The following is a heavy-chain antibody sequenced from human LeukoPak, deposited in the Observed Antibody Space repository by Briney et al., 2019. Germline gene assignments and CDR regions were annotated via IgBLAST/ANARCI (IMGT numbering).Heavy chain of an antibody. D-gene: IGHD1-1*01. CDR1: GGSISSYY. CDR2: IYYSGST. J-gene: IGHJ4*02. V-gene: IGHV4-59*08. CDR3: ARRANGTTGTFDY. Sequence: SETLSLTCTVSGGSISSYYWSWIRQPPGKGLEWIGYIYYSGSTNYNPSLKSRVTISVDTSKNQFSLKLSSVTAADTAVYYCARRANGTTGTFDYWGQGTLVTVSS.